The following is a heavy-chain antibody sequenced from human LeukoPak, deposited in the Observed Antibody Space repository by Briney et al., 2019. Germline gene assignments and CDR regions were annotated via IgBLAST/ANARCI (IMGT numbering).Heavy chain of an antibody. D-gene: IGHD6-19*01. CDR1: GFTVSSNY. Sequence: PGGSLRLSCAASGFTVSSNYMSWVRQAPGKGLEWVSVIYSGGSTYYADCVKGRFTISRDNSKNTLYLQMNSLRAEDTAVYYCASLDSSGWSGYFQHWGQGTLVTVSS. CDR3: ASLDSSGWSGYFQH. V-gene: IGHV3-53*01. CDR2: IYSGGST. J-gene: IGHJ1*01.